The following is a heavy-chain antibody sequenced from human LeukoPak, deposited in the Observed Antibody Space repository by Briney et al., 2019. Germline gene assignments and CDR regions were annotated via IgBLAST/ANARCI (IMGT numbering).Heavy chain of an antibody. CDR1: QFTFNNYL. J-gene: IGHJ4*02. D-gene: IGHD5-18*01. CDR2: VSYDGSNK. CDR3: ARSYRYGFDY. V-gene: IGHV3-30*04. Sequence: GGSLRLSCAASQFTFNNYLIHWVRQAPGKGLEWVATVSYDGSNKYCADSVKGRFTISRDNSKNTLDLQMNSLRAEDTAVYYCARSYRYGFDYWGQGTLVTVSS.